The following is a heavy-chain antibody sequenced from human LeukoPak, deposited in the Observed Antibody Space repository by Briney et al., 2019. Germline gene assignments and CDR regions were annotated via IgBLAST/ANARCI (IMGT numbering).Heavy chain of an antibody. V-gene: IGHV3-30*02. CDR2: IRYDGSNK. CDR3: AKAPVTTCSGAYCYPFDY. J-gene: IGHJ4*02. Sequence: GGSLRLSCAASGFTFSSYGMHWVRQAPGKGLEWVAFIRYDGSNKYYADSVKGRFTISRDSSKNTLYLQMNSLRAEDAAVYYCAKAPVTTCSGAYCYPFDYWGQGTLVTVSS. CDR1: GFTFSSYG. D-gene: IGHD2-15*01.